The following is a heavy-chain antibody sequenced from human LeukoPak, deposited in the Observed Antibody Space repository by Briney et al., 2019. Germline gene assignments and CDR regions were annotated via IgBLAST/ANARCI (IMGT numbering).Heavy chain of an antibody. CDR3: ARGGNYGSGTYTAFDY. D-gene: IGHD3-10*01. V-gene: IGHV1-2*02. CDR2: INPNSGDT. Sequence: ASVKVSCKASGYTFTGYYMHWVRQAPGQGLQWMGWINPNSGDTHLPQKFQGRVTMTTDTSITTAYMELSRLRSDDTAVYYCARGGNYGSGTYTAFDYWGQGALVTVSS. J-gene: IGHJ4*02. CDR1: GYTFTGYY.